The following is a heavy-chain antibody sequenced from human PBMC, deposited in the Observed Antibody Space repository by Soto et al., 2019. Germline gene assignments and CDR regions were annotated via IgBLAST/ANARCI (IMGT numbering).Heavy chain of an antibody. Sequence: QVQLVQXXXEVKKPGASVKVSCKASGYIFTGYYMHWVRQAPGQGLEWMGWINPNSGGTNYAQRFQGRVTMTRDTSISTAYMELSRLRSDDTAVYYCARPLYSSSGYWGQGTLVTVSS. J-gene: IGHJ4*02. CDR3: ARPLYSSSGY. CDR2: INPNSGGT. V-gene: IGHV1-2*02. CDR1: GYIFTGYY. D-gene: IGHD6-19*01.